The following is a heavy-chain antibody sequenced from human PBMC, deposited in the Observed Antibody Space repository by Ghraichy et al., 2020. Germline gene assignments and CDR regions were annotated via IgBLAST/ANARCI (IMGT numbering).Heavy chain of an antibody. V-gene: IGHV4-34*01. CDR3: ARGDFYQLLYY. CDR2: INHSGST. CDR1: GGSFSGYY. J-gene: IGHJ4*02. D-gene: IGHD2-2*01. Sequence: SQTLSLTCAVYGGSFSGYYWSWIRQPPGKGLEWIGEINHSGSTNYNPSLKSRVTISVDTSKNQFSLKLSSVTAADTAVYYCARGDFYQLLYYWGQGTLVTVSS.